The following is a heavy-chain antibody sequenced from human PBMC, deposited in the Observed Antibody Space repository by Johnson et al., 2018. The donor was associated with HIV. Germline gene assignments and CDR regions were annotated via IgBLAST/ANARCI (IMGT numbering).Heavy chain of an antibody. CDR3: ARDFSVRAFDI. D-gene: IGHD3-10*01. J-gene: IGHJ3*02. V-gene: IGHV3-53*01. CDR1: GFTVSSNY. CDR2: FYSGGST. Sequence: VQLVESGGGLIQPGGSLRLSCVASGFTVSSNYMSWVRQAPGKGLEWVSVFYSGGSTYYADSVKGRFTISRDNSKNTLYLQMNSLRAEDTAVYYCARDFSVRAFDIWGQGTMVTVSS.